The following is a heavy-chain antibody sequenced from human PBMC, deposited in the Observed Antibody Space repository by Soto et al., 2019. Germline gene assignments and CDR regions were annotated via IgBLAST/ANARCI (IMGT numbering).Heavy chain of an antibody. D-gene: IGHD3-9*01. Sequence: SETLSLTCTVSGGSISGGDYYWSWTRQPPGKGLEWIGYIDDSGSTFYNPSLKSRVTISIDTSKNHFSLDLSSVTAADTAVYYCARRTGDYGPYGMDVWGQGTTVTVS. V-gene: IGHV4-30-4*01. CDR2: IDDSGST. J-gene: IGHJ6*02. CDR1: GGSISGGDYY. CDR3: ARRTGDYGPYGMDV.